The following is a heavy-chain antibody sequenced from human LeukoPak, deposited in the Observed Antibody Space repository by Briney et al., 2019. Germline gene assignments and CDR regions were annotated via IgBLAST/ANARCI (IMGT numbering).Heavy chain of an antibody. CDR1: GFTFSTYA. CDR2: ISYDGTKK. V-gene: IGHV3-30*03. Sequence: GGSLRLSCGASGFTFSTYAMHWVRQAPGKGLECVSVISYDGTKKEYADSVKGRFTISRDSSNDTLYLQMNSLRPEDTALYYCARVNTILGVDIVSLGAEFEFWGQGTLVTVSS. J-gene: IGHJ4*02. D-gene: IGHD3-3*02. CDR3: ARVNTILGVDIVSLGAEFEF.